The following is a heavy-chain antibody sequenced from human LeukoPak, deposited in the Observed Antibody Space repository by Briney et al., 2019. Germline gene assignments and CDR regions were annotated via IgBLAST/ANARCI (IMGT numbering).Heavy chain of an antibody. CDR1: GYSFTSYW. Sequence: GESLKISCKGSGYSFTSYWIGWVRQMPGKGLEWMGIIYPGDSDTRYSPSFQGQVTISADKSISTAYLQWSSLKGSDTAMYYCARHSIPSHRGVDAFDIWGQGTMVTVSS. CDR2: IYPGDSDT. J-gene: IGHJ3*02. D-gene: IGHD2-21*01. CDR3: ARHSIPSHRGVDAFDI. V-gene: IGHV5-51*01.